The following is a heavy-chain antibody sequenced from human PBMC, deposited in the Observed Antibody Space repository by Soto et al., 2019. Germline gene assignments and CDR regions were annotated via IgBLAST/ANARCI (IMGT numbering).Heavy chain of an antibody. CDR3: ASSGERYRSGGSCYDWYFDL. V-gene: IGHV3-7*01. CDR1: GFTFSSYW. CDR2: IKQDGSEK. Sequence: EVQLVESGGGLVQPGGSLRLSCAASGFTFSSYWMSWVRQAPGKGLEWVANIKQDGSEKYYVDSVKGRFPISRDNAKNTLYLQMNSLRAEDTAVYYCASSGERYRSGGSCYDWYFDLWGRGTLVTVSS. D-gene: IGHD2-15*01. J-gene: IGHJ2*01.